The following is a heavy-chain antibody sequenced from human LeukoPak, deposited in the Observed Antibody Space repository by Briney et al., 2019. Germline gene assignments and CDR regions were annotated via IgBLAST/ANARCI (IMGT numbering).Heavy chain of an antibody. D-gene: IGHD2-21*02. CDR2: ISYDGSNK. CDR1: GFTFSSYA. Sequence: GRSLRLSCAASGFTFSSYAMHWVRQAPGKGLEWVAVISYDGSNKYYADSVKGRFTISRDNSKNTLYLQMNSLRAEDTAVYYCASPRRVVVTHEVDYWGREPRSPSPQ. J-gene: IGHJ4*02. CDR3: ASPRRVVVTHEVDY. V-gene: IGHV3-30-3*01.